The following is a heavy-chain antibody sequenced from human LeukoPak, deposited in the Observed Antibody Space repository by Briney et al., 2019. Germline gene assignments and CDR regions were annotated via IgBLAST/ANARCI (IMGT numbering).Heavy chain of an antibody. CDR2: IYPGDSDI. J-gene: IGHJ4*02. CDR3: ARGLYCSGGSCRFDD. CDR1: GYSFTSSW. D-gene: IGHD2-15*01. V-gene: IGHV5-51*01. Sequence: GESLKISCEGSGYSFTSSWIGWVRQMPGKGLEWMGIIYPGDSDIRYSPSFQGQATISADKSITTAYLQWSSLKASDTAIYYCARGLYCSGGSCRFDDWGQGTLVTVSS.